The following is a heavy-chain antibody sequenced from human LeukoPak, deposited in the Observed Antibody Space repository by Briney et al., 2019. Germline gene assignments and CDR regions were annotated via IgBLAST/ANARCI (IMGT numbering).Heavy chain of an antibody. CDR1: GFTFSSYV. CDR3: ARGHIALAGHNGMDV. J-gene: IGHJ6*02. Sequence: GESLRLSCAASGFTFSSYVMNWVRQAPGKGLEWVSYISSSGSTIYYADSVKGRFTISRDNAKNSLYLQMNSLRAEDTAVYYCARGHIALAGHNGMDVWGQGTTVTVSS. V-gene: IGHV3-48*03. CDR2: ISSSGSTI. D-gene: IGHD6-19*01.